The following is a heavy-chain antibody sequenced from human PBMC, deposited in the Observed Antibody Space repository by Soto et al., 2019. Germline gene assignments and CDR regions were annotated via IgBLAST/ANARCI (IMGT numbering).Heavy chain of an antibody. CDR1: GGSISSYY. CDR3: ARDQSSSGWSQSGDYFDY. V-gene: IGHV4-4*07. CDR2: IYTSGST. J-gene: IGHJ4*02. D-gene: IGHD6-19*01. Sequence: QVQLQESGPGLVKPSETLSLTCTVSGGSISSYYWSWIRQPAGKGLEWIGRIYTSGSTNYNPSLKSRVTMSVDTSKNQFSLKLSSVTAADTAVYYCARDQSSSGWSQSGDYFDYWGQGTLVTVSS.